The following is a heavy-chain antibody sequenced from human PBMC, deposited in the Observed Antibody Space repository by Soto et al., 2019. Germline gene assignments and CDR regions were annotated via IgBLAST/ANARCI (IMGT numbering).Heavy chain of an antibody. V-gene: IGHV4-39*01. Sequence: SETLSLTCTVSGGSISSSTYYWGWLRQPPGKGLEWIGSIYYSGSTYYTPPLMCRVTISVATSKTKFSLKLSSVTAADTAVYYCASPKIAFYNWFDPWGQGTLVTVSS. J-gene: IGHJ5*02. CDR3: ASPKIAFYNWFDP. CDR2: IYYSGST. CDR1: GGSISSSTYY. D-gene: IGHD3-3*02.